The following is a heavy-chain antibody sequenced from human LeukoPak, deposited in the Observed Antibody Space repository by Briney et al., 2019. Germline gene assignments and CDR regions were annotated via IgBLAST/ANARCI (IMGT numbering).Heavy chain of an antibody. V-gene: IGHV3-23*01. CDR3: ARGYGSATTRLDY. CDR1: RFTFSSYA. CDR2: ISGSGGST. J-gene: IGHJ4*02. Sequence: GGSLRLSCAASRFTFSSYAMSWVRQAPGKGLEWVSAISGSGGSTYYADSVKGRFTISRDNSKNTLYLQMNSLRAEDTAVYYCARGYGSATTRLDYWGQGTLVTVSS. D-gene: IGHD1-1*01.